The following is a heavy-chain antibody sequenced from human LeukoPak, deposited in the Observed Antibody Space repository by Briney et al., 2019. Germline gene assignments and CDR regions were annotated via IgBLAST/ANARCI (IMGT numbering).Heavy chain of an antibody. CDR2: MNPNSGNT. V-gene: IGHV1-8*01. Sequence: ASVKVSCKASGYTFTSYDINWVRQATGQGLEWMGWMNPNSGNTVYAQKFQGRVTMTRNTSISTAYMELSSLRTEDTAVYYCARAMSMVRGVIGPYYFDYWGQGTLVTVSS. CDR3: ARAMSMVRGVIGPYYFDY. J-gene: IGHJ4*02. D-gene: IGHD3-10*01. CDR1: GYTFTSYD.